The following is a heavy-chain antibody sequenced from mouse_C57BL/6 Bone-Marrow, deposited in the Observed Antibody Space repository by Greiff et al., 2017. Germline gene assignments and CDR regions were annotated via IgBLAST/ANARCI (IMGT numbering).Heavy chain of an antibody. CDR3: ARMCYWYFDV. J-gene: IGHJ1*03. CDR2: ISDGGSYT. Sequence: EVHLVESGGGLVKPGGSLKLSCAASGFTFSSYAMSWVRQTPEKRLEWVATISDGGSYTYYPDNVTGRFTISRDNAKNNLYLQMSHLKSEDTAMYYCARMCYWYFDVWGTGTTVTVSS. CDR1: GFTFSSYA. V-gene: IGHV5-4*01.